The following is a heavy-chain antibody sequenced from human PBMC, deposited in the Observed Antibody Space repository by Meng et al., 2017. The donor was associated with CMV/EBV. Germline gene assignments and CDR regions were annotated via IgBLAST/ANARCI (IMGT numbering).Heavy chain of an antibody. Sequence: GESLKISCAASGFTFSSYWMSWVRQAPGKGLEWVANIKQDGSEKYYVDSVKGRFTISRDNAKNSLYLQMHSLRAADTAMYYCARDWGYSGYDSPGYWGQGTLVTVSS. CDR1: GFTFSSYW. V-gene: IGHV3-7*01. D-gene: IGHD5-12*01. CDR2: IKQDGSEK. J-gene: IGHJ4*02. CDR3: ARDWGYSGYDSPGY.